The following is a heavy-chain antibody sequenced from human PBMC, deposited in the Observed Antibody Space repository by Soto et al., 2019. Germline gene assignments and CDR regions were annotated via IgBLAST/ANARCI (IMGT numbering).Heavy chain of an antibody. V-gene: IGHV3-33*01. CDR2: IWYDGSNK. D-gene: IGHD6-13*01. J-gene: IGHJ5*02. CDR3: ARDKRIAAARGWFDP. Sequence: QVQLVESGGGVVQPGRSLRLSCAASGFTFSSYGMHWVRQAPGKGLEWVAVIWYDGSNKYYADSVKGRFTISRDNSKNTLDLQMNRLRAEDTAVYYCARDKRIAAARGWFDPWGQGTLVTVSS. CDR1: GFTFSSYG.